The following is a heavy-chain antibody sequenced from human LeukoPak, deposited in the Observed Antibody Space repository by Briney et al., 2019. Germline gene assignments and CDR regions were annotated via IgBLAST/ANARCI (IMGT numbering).Heavy chain of an antibody. D-gene: IGHD5-18*01. J-gene: IGHJ4*02. CDR1: GYTFTGYY. CDR2: INPNSGGT. CDR3: ARAWGYSYGPHFDY. Sequence: VASMKVPCKASGYTFTGYYMHWVRQAPGQGLEWMGWINPNSGGTNYAQKFQGRVTMTRDTSISTAYMELSRLRSDDTAVYYCARAWGYSYGPHFDYWGQGTLVTVSS. V-gene: IGHV1-2*02.